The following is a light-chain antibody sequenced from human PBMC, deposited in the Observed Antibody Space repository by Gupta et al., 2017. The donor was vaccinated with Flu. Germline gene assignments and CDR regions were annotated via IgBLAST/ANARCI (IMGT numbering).Light chain of an antibody. CDR3: SSYSSATTYV. J-gene: IGLJ1*01. Sequence: QSALTPPASVSGSPGPSITITCTGTSNDIGGYKYVSWYQQYSGKAPKLIIYEVTNRPSGVSDRFSGSKSGNTASLTISGLQTEDEADYYCSSYSSATTYVFAAGTRVTVL. CDR1: SNDIGGYKY. CDR2: EVT. V-gene: IGLV2-14*01.